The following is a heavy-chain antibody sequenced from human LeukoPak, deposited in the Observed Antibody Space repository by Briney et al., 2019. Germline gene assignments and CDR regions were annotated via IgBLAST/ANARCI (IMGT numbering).Heavy chain of an antibody. Sequence: GGSLRLSCEASGFTFSSYGMHWVRQAPGKGLEWVAFIRYDGSNKYYADSVKGRFTISRDNSKNTLYLQMNSLRAEDTAVYYCAKDTYGLARVTLVGGDYWGQGTLVTVSS. CDR2: IRYDGSNK. V-gene: IGHV3-30*02. D-gene: IGHD3-10*02. CDR3: AKDTYGLARVTLVGGDY. J-gene: IGHJ4*02. CDR1: GFTFSSYG.